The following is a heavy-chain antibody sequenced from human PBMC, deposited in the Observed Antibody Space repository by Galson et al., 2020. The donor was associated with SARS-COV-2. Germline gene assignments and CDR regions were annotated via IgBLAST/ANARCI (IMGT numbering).Heavy chain of an antibody. CDR3: AREGYDYVWGSYIVDY. CDR1: GFTFSSYG. Sequence: QLGESLKISCAASGFTFSSYGMHWVRQAPGKGLEWVAVIWYDGSNKYYADSVKGRFTISRDNSKNTLYLQMNSLRAEDTAVYYCAREGYDYVWGSYIVDYWGQGTLVTVSS. D-gene: IGHD3-16*01. CDR2: IWYDGSNK. J-gene: IGHJ4*02. V-gene: IGHV3-33*01.